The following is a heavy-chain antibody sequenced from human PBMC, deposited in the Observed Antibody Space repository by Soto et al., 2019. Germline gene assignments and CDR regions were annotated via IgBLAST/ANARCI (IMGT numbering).Heavy chain of an antibody. CDR1: GGTFSTFP. CDR3: ARDGENGYGPYYFDF. D-gene: IGHD5-12*01. V-gene: IGHV1-69*08. CDR2: IAPILAYP. J-gene: IGHJ4*02. Sequence: QVHLVQSGAEVKKPGSSVKVSCKASGGTFSTFPISWVRQAPGQGLEWMGRIAPILAYPNYAQKFQGRVTITADKSTSTVYMELSSLRSEDTAVYYCARDGENGYGPYYFDFWGQGTLVTVSS.